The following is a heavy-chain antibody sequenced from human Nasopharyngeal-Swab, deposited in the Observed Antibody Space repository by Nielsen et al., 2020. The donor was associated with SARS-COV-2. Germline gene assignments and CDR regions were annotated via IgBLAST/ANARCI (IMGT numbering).Heavy chain of an antibody. J-gene: IGHJ5*02. CDR2: ISYDGSNK. Sequence: WIRQPPGKGLEWVAVISYDGSNKYYADSVKGRFTISRDNSKNTLYLQMNSLRAKDTAVYYCARDGIAFYDILPSSGWFDPWGQGTLVTVSS. D-gene: IGHD3-9*01. V-gene: IGHV3-30-3*01. CDR3: ARDGIAFYDILPSSGWFDP.